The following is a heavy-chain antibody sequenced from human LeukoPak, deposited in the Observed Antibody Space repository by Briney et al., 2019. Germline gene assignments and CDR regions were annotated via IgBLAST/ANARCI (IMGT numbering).Heavy chain of an antibody. CDR2: IYYSGST. Sequence: SETLSLTCTVSGGSVSSGSYYWSWIRQPPGKGLEWIGYIYYSGSTNYNPSLKSRVTISVDTSKNQFSLKLSSVTAADTAVYYCARRLRILVAPGGWFDPWGQGTLVTVSS. CDR1: GGSVSSGSYY. D-gene: IGHD2-2*01. V-gene: IGHV4-61*01. CDR3: ARRLRILVAPGGWFDP. J-gene: IGHJ5*02.